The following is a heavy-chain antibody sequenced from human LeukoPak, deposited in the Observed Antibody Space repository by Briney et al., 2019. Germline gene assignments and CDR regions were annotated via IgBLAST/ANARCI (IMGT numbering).Heavy chain of an antibody. V-gene: IGHV1-46*01. D-gene: IGHD2-8*02. CDR1: GYTFTSYY. Sequence: ASVKVSCKASGYTFTSYYIHWVRQSPGQGLEWMGIMNPSDGSTSYAQKFRGRVTMTRDTSTTTVYMEMSNLSSEDTAMYYCAKSRTTGSASSDYWGQGTLVTVSS. CDR3: AKSRTTGSASSDY. CDR2: MNPSDGST. J-gene: IGHJ4*02.